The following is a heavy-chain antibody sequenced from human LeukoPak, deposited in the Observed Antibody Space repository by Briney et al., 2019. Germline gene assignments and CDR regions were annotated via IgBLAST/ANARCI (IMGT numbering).Heavy chain of an antibody. CDR3: ARQTGSGLFILP. CDR1: GVSISSSNSY. Sequence: SETLSLTCTVSGVSISSSNSYWGWIRQPPGKGLERIGSIYYSGNTYYNASLKSQVSISIDTSKNQFSLKLTSVTAADTAVYYCARQTGSGLFILPGGQGTLVTVSS. J-gene: IGHJ4*02. V-gene: IGHV4-39*01. CDR2: IYYSGNT. D-gene: IGHD3/OR15-3a*01.